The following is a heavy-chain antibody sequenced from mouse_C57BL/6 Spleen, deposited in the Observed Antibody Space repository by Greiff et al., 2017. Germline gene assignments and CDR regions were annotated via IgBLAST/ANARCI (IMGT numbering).Heavy chain of an antibody. CDR3: ASDCGYGSSSDD. V-gene: IGHV1-82*01. CDR1: GYAFSSSW. Sequence: QVQLQQSGPELVKPGASVKISCKASGYAFSSSWMNWVKQRPGKGLEWIGRIYPGDGDTNYNGKFKGKATLTADKSSSTAYMQLSSLTSEDSAVYLCASDCGYGSSSDDWGQGTNLTVSS. CDR2: IYPGDGDT. J-gene: IGHJ2*01. D-gene: IGHD1-1*01.